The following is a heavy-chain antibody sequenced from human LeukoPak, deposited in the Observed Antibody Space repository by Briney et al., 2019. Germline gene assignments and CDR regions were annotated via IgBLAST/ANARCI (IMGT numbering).Heavy chain of an antibody. D-gene: IGHD6-13*01. CDR3: ARRGGIPAGTGWFDP. Sequence: GGSLRLSCVASGFSFSSYAMNWFRQGPGKGLEWLSSISDSSTYIYYAHSVKGRFTISRDNAKNSLYLQIDSLRAEDTAMYYCARRGGIPAGTGWFDPWGQGTQVTVSS. V-gene: IGHV3-21*01. CDR1: GFSFSSYA. J-gene: IGHJ5*02. CDR2: ISDSSTYI.